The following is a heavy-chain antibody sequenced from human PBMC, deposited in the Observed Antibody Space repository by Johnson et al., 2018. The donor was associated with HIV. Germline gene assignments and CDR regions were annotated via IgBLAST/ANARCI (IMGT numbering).Heavy chain of an antibody. CDR1: GFTFSSYW. CDR2: IKQDGSEK. Sequence: VQLVESGGGLVQPGGSLRLSCAASGFTFSSYWMSWVRQAPGKGLEWVATIKQDGSEKYYVDSVNGRFTISSDHAKNSLYLQMNSLRAEDTAVYYCARALGLEVCAFDIWGQGTMVTVSS. V-gene: IGHV3-7*05. D-gene: IGHD2-8*01. J-gene: IGHJ3*02. CDR3: ARALGLEVCAFDI.